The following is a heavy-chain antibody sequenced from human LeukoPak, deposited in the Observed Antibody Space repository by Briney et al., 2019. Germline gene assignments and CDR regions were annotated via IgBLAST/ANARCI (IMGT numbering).Heavy chain of an antibody. CDR3: AKELVSAGFIAY. CDR2: ISGYNGNT. V-gene: IGHV1-18*01. J-gene: IGHJ4*02. D-gene: IGHD3-16*02. CDR1: GYTFTSYG. Sequence: GASVKVSCKASGYTFTSYGISWVRQSPGQGLEWMGWISGYNGNTNYAQKFQGRVTMPTKTSTTTAYMELRSLRSDATAVNSCAKELVSAGFIAYWGQGTLVTVSS.